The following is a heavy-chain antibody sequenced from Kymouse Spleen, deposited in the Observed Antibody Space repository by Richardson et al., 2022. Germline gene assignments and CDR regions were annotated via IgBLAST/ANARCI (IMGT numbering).Heavy chain of an antibody. Sequence: VQLVESGGGLVQPGGSLKLSCAASGFTFSGSAMHWVRQASGKGLEWVGRIRSKANSYATAYAASVKGRFTISRDDSKNTAYLQMNSLKTEDTAVYYCTRRVGYCTNGVCPNYFDYWGQGTLVTVSS. CDR2: IRSKANSYAT. D-gene: IGHD2-8*01. V-gene: IGHV3-73*02. J-gene: IGHJ4*02. CDR3: TRRVGYCTNGVCPNYFDY. CDR1: GFTFSGSA.